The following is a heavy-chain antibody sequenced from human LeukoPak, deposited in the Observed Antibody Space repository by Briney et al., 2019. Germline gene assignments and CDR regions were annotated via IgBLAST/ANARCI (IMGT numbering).Heavy chain of an antibody. J-gene: IGHJ6*02. V-gene: IGHV1-8*01. D-gene: IGHD3-9*01. CDR2: MNPNSGNT. CDR1: GYTFTSYD. Sequence: ASVKVSCKASGYTFTSYDINWVRQAPGQGLEWMGWMNPNSGNTGYAQKFQGRVTMTRNTSISTAYMELSSLRSEDTAVYYCAMAVDILTGYYPYYYYGMDVWGQGTTVTVSS. CDR3: AMAVDILTGYYPYYYYGMDV.